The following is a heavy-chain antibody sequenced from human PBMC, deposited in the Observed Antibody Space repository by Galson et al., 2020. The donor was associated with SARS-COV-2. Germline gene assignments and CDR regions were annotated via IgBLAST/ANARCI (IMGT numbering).Heavy chain of an antibody. Sequence: GGSLRLSCAGSGFTFSNYEMNWVRQAPGKGLEWVAYISDSGTNTYYADSVKGRFTISRDNAMNSLYLQMTSLRAEDTAVYYCASPYLAAASFFGAFDIWGLGTVVTVSS. J-gene: IGHJ3*02. CDR3: ASPYLAAASFFGAFDI. D-gene: IGHD2-15*01. V-gene: IGHV3-48*03. CDR2: ISDSGTNT. CDR1: GFTFSNYE.